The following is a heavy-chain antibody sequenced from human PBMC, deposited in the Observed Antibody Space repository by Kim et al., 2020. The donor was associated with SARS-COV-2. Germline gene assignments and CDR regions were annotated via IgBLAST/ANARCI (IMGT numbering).Heavy chain of an antibody. CDR3: ALVVRGENWFDP. D-gene: IGHD3-10*01. J-gene: IGHJ5*02. V-gene: IGHV1-3*01. Sequence: KYTQKCQGRGTITRDTSASTAYMELSSLRSEDTAVYYCALVVRGENWFDPWGQGTLVTVSS.